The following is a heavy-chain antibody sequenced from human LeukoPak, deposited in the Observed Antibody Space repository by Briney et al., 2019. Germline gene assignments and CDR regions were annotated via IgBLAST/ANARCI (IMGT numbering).Heavy chain of an antibody. CDR1: GYTLTELS. CDR3: ATAKGYYYAVFDY. D-gene: IGHD3-10*01. V-gene: IGHV1-24*01. Sequence: ASVNVSCKVSGYTLTELSMHWVRQAPGKGLEWMGGFDPEDGETIYAQKFQGRVTMTEDTSTDTAYMELSSLRSEDTAAYCCATAKGYYYAVFDYWGQGTLVTVSS. CDR2: FDPEDGET. J-gene: IGHJ4*02.